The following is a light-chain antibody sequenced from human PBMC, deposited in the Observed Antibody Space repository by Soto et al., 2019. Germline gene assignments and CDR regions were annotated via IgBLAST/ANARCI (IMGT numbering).Light chain of an antibody. CDR1: QSISSW. CDR2: KAS. J-gene: IGKJ2*01. V-gene: IGKV1-5*03. Sequence: DIQMTQSHSTLSASVGDRVTITCRASQSISSWLAWYQQKPGKAPKLLIYKASSLEGGVPSRFSGSGSGTDFTLTINSLQPDDFATYYCQQYNSYPYTFGQGTRLDI. CDR3: QQYNSYPYT.